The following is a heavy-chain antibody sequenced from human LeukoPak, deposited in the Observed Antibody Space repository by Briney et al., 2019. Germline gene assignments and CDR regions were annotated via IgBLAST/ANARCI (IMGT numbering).Heavy chain of an antibody. CDR3: ARGSHDFWSGYSPVDY. J-gene: IGHJ4*02. CDR1: GGSISSGDYY. Sequence: SETLSLTCTVSGGSISSGDYYWSWICQPPGKGLEWIGYIYYSGSTYYNPSLKSRVTISVDTSKNQFSLKLSSVTAADTAVYYCARGSHDFWSGYSPVDYWGQGTLVTVSS. V-gene: IGHV4-30-4*08. D-gene: IGHD3-3*01. CDR2: IYYSGST.